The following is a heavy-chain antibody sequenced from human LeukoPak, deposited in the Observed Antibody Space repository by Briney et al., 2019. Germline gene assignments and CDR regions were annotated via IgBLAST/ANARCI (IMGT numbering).Heavy chain of an antibody. J-gene: IGHJ3*02. Sequence: PGGSLRLSCAASGFTFSTYWMHWVRQGPGKGLVWVSRIKTDGSSTNYADSVKGRFTISRDNVKNTLYLQMNSLRVEDTAVYYCARASPERYGDFDIWGQGTMVTVSS. V-gene: IGHV3-74*01. CDR3: ARASPERYGDFDI. D-gene: IGHD4/OR15-4a*01. CDR2: IKTDGSST. CDR1: GFTFSTYW.